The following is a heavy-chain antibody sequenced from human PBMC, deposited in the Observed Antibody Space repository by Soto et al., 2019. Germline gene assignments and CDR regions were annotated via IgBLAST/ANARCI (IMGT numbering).Heavy chain of an antibody. Sequence: VASVKVSCKASGGTFSSYAISWVRQAPGQGLEWMGGIIPIFGTANYAQKFQGRVTITADKSTSTAYMELSSLRSEDTAVYYCAREDLYCSSTSCLAAGWFDPWGQGTLVTVSS. D-gene: IGHD2-2*01. V-gene: IGHV1-69*06. CDR2: IIPIFGTA. CDR3: AREDLYCSSTSCLAAGWFDP. CDR1: GGTFSSYA. J-gene: IGHJ5*02.